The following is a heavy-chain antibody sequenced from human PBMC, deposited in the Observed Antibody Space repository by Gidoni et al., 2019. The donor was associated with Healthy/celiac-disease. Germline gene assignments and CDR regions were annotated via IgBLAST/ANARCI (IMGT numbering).Heavy chain of an antibody. V-gene: IGHV3-66*01. J-gene: IGHJ6*03. D-gene: IGHD2-15*01. CDR1: GFTVSSTS. CDR3: ARESGCSGGSCQSPDYYYDYYMDV. CDR2: IYSGGST. Sequence: EVQLVESGGGLVQPGGSLRLSCAASGFTVSSTSMTWVRQAPGKGLEWVSVIYSGGSTYYADSVKGRFTISRDNSKNTLYLQMNSLRAEDTAVYYCARESGCSGGSCQSPDYYYDYYMDVWGKGTTVTVSS.